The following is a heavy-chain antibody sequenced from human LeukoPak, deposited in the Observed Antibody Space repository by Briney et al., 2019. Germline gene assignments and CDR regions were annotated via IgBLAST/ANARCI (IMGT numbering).Heavy chain of an antibody. CDR2: IYYSGST. D-gene: IGHD1-1*01. V-gene: IGHV4-30-4*01. CDR3: ARDRWKGPSYFDY. J-gene: IGHJ4*02. Sequence: SETLSLTCTVSGCSISSGDYYWSWIRQPPGKGLEWIGYIYYSGSTYYNPSLKSRVTISVDTSKNQFSLKLSSVTAADTAVYYCARDRWKGPSYFDYWGQGTLVTVSS. CDR1: GCSISSGDYY.